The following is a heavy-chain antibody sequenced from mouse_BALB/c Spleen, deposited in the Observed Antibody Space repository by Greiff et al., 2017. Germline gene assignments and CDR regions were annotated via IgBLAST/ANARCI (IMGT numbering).Heavy chain of an antibody. V-gene: IGHV1-31*01. CDR2: INPYNGAT. J-gene: IGHJ2*01. CDR1: GYSFTGYY. D-gene: IGHD1-1*01. Sequence: VQLQQSGPELVKPGASVKISCKASGYSFTGYYMHWVKQSHVKSLEWIGRINPYNGATSYNQNFKDKASLTVDKSSSTAYMELHSLTSEDSAVYYCARRGNYYGYIDYWGQGTTLTVSS. CDR3: ARRGNYYGYIDY.